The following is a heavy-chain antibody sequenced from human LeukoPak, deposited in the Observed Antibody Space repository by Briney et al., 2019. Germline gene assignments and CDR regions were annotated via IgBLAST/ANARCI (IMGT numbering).Heavy chain of an antibody. D-gene: IGHD4-23*01. CDR3: ARRGDGGRSFDY. V-gene: IGHV3-23*01. CDR1: GFIFSDHA. CDR2: ISAGGDRT. Sequence: GGSLRLSCAASGFIFSDHAMSWVRQTPAKGLESVSSISAGGDRTHYADSVKGRFTISRDNSKNTLYLQMNSLRAEDTAVYYCARRGDGGRSFDYWGQGTLVTVSS. J-gene: IGHJ4*02.